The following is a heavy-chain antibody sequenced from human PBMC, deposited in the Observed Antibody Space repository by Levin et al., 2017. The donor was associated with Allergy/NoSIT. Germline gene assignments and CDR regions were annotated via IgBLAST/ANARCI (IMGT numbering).Heavy chain of an antibody. CDR2: SNAGNGNT. J-gene: IGHJ4*02. D-gene: IGHD6-13*01. CDR1: GYTFTSYA. CDR3: AREAAAGGFDY. Sequence: GESLKISCKASGYTFTSYAMHWVRQAPGQRLEWMGWSNAGNGNTKYSQEFQGRVTITRDTSASTAYMELSSLRSEDMAVYYCAREAAAGGFDYWGQGTLVTVSS. V-gene: IGHV1-3*02.